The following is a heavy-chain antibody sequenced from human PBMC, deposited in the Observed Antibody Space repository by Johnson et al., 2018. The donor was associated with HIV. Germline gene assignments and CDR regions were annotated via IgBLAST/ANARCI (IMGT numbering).Heavy chain of an antibody. J-gene: IGHJ3*02. Sequence: VQLVESGGGVVQPGRSLRLSCAASGFTFSSYAMHWVRQAPGKGLEWVSAISGSGSSTYYADSVRGRFTISRDNSKNTLCLQMNSLRAEDTAVYYCAKEGGRSRGSNYRDAFDIWGQGTMVTVSS. CDR1: GFTFSSYA. CDR2: ISGSGSST. CDR3: AKEGGRSRGSNYRDAFDI. V-gene: IGHV3-23*04. D-gene: IGHD1-26*01.